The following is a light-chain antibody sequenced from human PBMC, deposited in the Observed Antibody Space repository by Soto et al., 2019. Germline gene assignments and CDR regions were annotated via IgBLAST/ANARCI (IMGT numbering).Light chain of an antibody. CDR2: DVS. Sequence: QSVLTQPASVNRSPGQSLTISCNRTSSDVGGYNYVSWYQQHPGKAPKLMIYDVSNRPSGVSNRFSGSKSGNTASLTISGLQAEDEADYYCSSYTSSSTPVFGTGTKVTVL. J-gene: IGLJ1*01. CDR3: SSYTSSSTPV. V-gene: IGLV2-14*01. CDR1: SSDVGGYNY.